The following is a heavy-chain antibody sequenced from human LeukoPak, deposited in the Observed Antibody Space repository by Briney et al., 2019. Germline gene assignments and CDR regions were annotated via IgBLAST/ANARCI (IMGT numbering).Heavy chain of an antibody. CDR2: IIPIFGTA. Sequence: GASVKVSCKASGGTFSSYAISWVRQAPGQGLEWMGGIIPIFGTANYAQKFQGRVTITADESTSTAYMELSSLRSEDTAVYYCARPKYSGSYARSPKFDYGGQGPRATVSS. CDR3: ARPKYSGSYARSPKFDY. CDR1: GGTFSSYA. J-gene: IGHJ4*02. D-gene: IGHD1-26*01. V-gene: IGHV1-69*13.